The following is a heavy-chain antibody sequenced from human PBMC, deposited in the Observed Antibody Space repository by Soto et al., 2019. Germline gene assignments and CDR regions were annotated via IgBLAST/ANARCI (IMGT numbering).Heavy chain of an antibody. J-gene: IGHJ5*02. V-gene: IGHV3-48*02. D-gene: IGHD3-16*01. CDR1: GFTFTSYS. CDR3: AREMGACSDSSCYPGPYDS. CDR2: ITSKSTTI. Sequence: GGSLSPSCAASGFTFTSYSMNWVRQAPGQGLEWVSYITSKSTTIKYADSVKGRFTVSRDNAKNSLYLQLNSLRDEDTAVYYCAREMGACSDSSCYPGPYDSWGQGTLVTVSS.